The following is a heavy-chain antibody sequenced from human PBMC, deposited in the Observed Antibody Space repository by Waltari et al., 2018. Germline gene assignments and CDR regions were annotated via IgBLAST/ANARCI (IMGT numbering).Heavy chain of an antibody. J-gene: IGHJ4*02. V-gene: IGHV4-34*01. CDR1: GGSSSVYS. Sequence: QVQLQQWGAGLLKPSEPLSLTCAVYGGSSSVYSWSWIRQPPGKGLEWIGEINHSGSTNYNPSLKSRVTISVDTSKNQFSLKLSSVTAADTAVYYCATTSVARLGYFDYWGQGTLVTVSS. CDR3: ATTSVARLGYFDY. D-gene: IGHD2-15*01. CDR2: INHSGST.